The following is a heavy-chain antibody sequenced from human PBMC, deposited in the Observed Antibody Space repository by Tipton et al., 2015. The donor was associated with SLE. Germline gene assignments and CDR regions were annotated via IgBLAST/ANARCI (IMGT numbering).Heavy chain of an antibody. V-gene: IGHV4-59*08. CDR3: ARVRGVVPNWFDP. CDR1: GGSISSYY. J-gene: IGHJ5*02. Sequence: LRLSCTVSGGSISSYYWSWIRQPPGKGLEWIGYIYYSGSTNYNPSLKSRVTISVDTSKNQFSLNLSSVTAADTAVYYCARVRGVVPNWFDPWGQGTLVTVSS. D-gene: IGHD2-2*01. CDR2: IYYSGST.